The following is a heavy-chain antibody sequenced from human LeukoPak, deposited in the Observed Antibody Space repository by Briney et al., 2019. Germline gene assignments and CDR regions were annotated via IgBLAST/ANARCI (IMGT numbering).Heavy chain of an antibody. CDR2: INADNGNT. Sequence: GASVKVSCKASEYTFTSYIMHWVRQAPGQRLEWMGWINADNGNTKYSQEFQGRVTITRDTSASTAYMELRSLRSDDTAVYYCARNYDSSGYYYGRWFDPWGQGTLVTVSS. V-gene: IGHV1-3*01. CDR1: EYTFTSYI. D-gene: IGHD3-22*01. CDR3: ARNYDSSGYYYGRWFDP. J-gene: IGHJ5*02.